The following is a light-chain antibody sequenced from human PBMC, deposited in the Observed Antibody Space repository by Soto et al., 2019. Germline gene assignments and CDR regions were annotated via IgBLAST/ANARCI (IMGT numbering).Light chain of an antibody. CDR2: STS. J-gene: IGLJ3*02. CDR3: LLSYAAPPV. Sequence: QTVVTQEPSLTVSPGGTVTLTCASSTGAVTSGYYPNWFQQKPGQAPRALIYSTSNKQSWTPARFSGALLGGKAALTLSGVPPEDEAAYYCLLSYAAPPVFGGGTKLTVL. V-gene: IGLV7-43*01. CDR1: TGAVTSGYY.